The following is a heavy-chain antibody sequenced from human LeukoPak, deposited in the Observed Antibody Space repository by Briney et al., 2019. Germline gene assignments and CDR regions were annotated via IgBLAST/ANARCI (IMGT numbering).Heavy chain of an antibody. CDR2: ISGSGRTT. J-gene: IGHJ6*03. CDR1: GFTFSSYA. V-gene: IGHV3-23*01. CDR3: AKDGDSTGYYSSYYNHMDV. Sequence: GGSLRLSCAASGFTFSSYAMTWVRQAPGKGLEWVSTISGSGRTTYYADSVKGRFAISRDNSKNTVYLQMNSLRAEDTAIYYCAKDGDSTGYYSSYYNHMDVWGKGTSVTISS. D-gene: IGHD3-22*01.